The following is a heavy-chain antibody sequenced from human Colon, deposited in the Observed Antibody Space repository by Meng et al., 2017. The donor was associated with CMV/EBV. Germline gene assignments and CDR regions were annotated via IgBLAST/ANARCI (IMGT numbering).Heavy chain of an antibody. Sequence: GESLKISCKASGYTFNNYGITWVRQAPGQGLEWMGWISSYNGITNYAEILQDRVSMTRDTLTNTAYLELRSLKFDDTAVYYCARLDHPDYYSYGMDVWGQGTPVTVSS. CDR3: ARLDHPDYYSYGMDV. V-gene: IGHV1-18*01. CDR2: ISSYNGIT. CDR1: GYTFNNYG. J-gene: IGHJ6*02. D-gene: IGHD4/OR15-4a*01.